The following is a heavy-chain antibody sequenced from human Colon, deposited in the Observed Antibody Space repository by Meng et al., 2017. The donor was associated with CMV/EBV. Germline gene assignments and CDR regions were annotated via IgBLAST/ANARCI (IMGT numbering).Heavy chain of an antibody. CDR2: INSDDSST. V-gene: IGHV3-74*01. CDR3: ARDRGGSYYGGFDY. D-gene: IGHD1-26*01. CDR1: GFTFSTYW. J-gene: IGHJ4*02. Sequence: LRLSCAASGFTFSTYWMHWVRQAPGKGLVWVSRINSDDSSTNYADSVKGRFTISRDNAKNTLYLQMNSLRAEDTAVYYCARDRGGSYYGGFDYWGQGTLVTVSS.